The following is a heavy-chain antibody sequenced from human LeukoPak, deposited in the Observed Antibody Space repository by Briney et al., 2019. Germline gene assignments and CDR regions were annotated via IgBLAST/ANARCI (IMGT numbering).Heavy chain of an antibody. Sequence: GGSLRLSCAASGVTFRNAWMTWVRQAPGRGLEWVGRSISRSGGGTTEYAAPVKGRFTISRDDSRNTVYLQMNSLKIEDTAVYYCSAYYNGRGDYWGQGTLVTVSS. D-gene: IGHD3-10*01. CDR3: SAYYNGRGDY. CDR2: SISRSGGGTT. CDR1: GVTFRNAW. V-gene: IGHV3-15*01. J-gene: IGHJ4*02.